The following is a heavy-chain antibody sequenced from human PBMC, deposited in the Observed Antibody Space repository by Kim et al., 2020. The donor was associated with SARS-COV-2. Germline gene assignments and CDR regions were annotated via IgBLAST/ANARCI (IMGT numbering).Heavy chain of an antibody. CDR3: ARYRITIFGVVTTRNSGFDY. V-gene: IGHV4-34*01. Sequence: RVTISVDTSKNQFSLKLSSVTAADTAVYYCARYRITIFGVVTTRNSGFDYWGQGTLVTVSS. D-gene: IGHD3-3*01. J-gene: IGHJ4*02.